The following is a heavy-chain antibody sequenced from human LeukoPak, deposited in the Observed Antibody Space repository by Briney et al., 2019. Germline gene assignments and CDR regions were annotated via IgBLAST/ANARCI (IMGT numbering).Heavy chain of an antibody. CDR1: GYSFTSYW. CDR3: ARPIAPAVFGAMDV. Sequence: GESLKISCKGSGYSFTSYWIGWVRQMPGKGLEWMGIIYPGDSDTRYSPSLQGQVTVSADKSISTAYLQWSSLKASDTAIYYCARPIAPAVFGAMDVWGQGTTVTVSS. V-gene: IGHV5-51*01. J-gene: IGHJ6*02. CDR2: IYPGDSDT. D-gene: IGHD6-13*01.